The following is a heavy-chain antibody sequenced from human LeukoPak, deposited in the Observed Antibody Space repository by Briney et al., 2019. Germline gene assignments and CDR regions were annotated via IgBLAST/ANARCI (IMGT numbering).Heavy chain of an antibody. D-gene: IGHD3-10*01. J-gene: IGHJ4*02. Sequence: SETLSLTCAVYSGSFSGYYWSWIRQSSGKGLEWIGEINHSGSTNLNPSLKSRVTISVEASKNQFSLKLSSVTAGNTAVYYCARLKSFGYGSGSYYARLDYWGQGTLVTVSS. CDR3: ARLKSFGYGSGSYYARLDY. CDR1: SGSFSGYY. V-gene: IGHV4-34*01. CDR2: INHSGST.